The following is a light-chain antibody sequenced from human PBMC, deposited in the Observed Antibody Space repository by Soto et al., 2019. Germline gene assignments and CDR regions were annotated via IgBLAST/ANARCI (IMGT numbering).Light chain of an antibody. CDR1: QSISSN. CDR2: GAS. J-gene: IGKJ1*01. CDR3: QQRSNWPPTWT. V-gene: IGKV3-15*01. Sequence: EIVMTQSPATLSVSPGERATLSCRASQSISSNLAWYQQKPGQAPRLLIYGASTRATGLPARFSGRGSGTEFTLTISSLEPEDFAVYYCQQRSNWPPTWTFGQGTKVDIK.